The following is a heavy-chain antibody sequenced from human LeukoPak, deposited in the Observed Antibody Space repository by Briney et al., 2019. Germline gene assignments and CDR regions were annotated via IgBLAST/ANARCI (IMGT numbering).Heavy chain of an antibody. V-gene: IGHV4-59*08. Sequence: PSETLSLTCTVSGGSISTYYWSWIRQPPGKGLEWIGYVYHSGTTNYNPSLKRRVTISAGTSKNQFSLKVKSVTAADTAVYYCARHGGTLGYFDNWGQGTLVTVSS. D-gene: IGHD1-26*01. CDR1: GGSISTYY. CDR2: VYHSGTT. CDR3: ARHGGTLGYFDN. J-gene: IGHJ4*02.